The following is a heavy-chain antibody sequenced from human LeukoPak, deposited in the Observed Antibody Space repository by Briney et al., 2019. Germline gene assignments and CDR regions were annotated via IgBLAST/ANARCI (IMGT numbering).Heavy chain of an antibody. V-gene: IGHV4-34*01. CDR2: INHSGST. CDR1: GASFSDFY. J-gene: IGHJ4*02. D-gene: IGHD1-14*01. Sequence: SETLSLTCAVYGASFSDFYWSWIRQPPGMGLEWIGEINHSGSTNHNPSLKSRLTISVDTSKNQLSLKLSSVTAADTAVYYCARKITMAPYYFDYWGQGTLVTVSS. CDR3: ARKITMAPYYFDY.